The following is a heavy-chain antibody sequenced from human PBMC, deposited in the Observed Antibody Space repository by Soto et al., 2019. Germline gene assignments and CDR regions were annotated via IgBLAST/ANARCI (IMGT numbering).Heavy chain of an antibody. CDR1: GFTFNTYD. J-gene: IGHJ5*02. CDR2: ITAGRAYI. V-gene: IGHV3-21*01. CDR3: VRSGSARLLRHSWFDT. D-gene: IGHD2-21*01. Sequence: EVQLVESGGGLVKPGGFLRLSCAALGFTFNTYDMNWVRQAPGKGLEWVSSITAGRAYIYCADAVRGRITISKDNTKDALFVQMHSLRAEDTAVYYFVRSGSARLLRHSWFDTWGQGTLVTVSS.